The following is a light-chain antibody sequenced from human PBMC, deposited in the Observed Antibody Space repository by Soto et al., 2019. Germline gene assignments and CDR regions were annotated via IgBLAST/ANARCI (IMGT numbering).Light chain of an antibody. CDR2: GAS. CDR3: QQYGGSPVFT. J-gene: IGKJ3*01. V-gene: IGKV3-20*01. CDR1: QSVSSSY. Sequence: EIVLMQSPGTLSLSPGERATLSCRASQSVSSSYLAWYQQKPGQAPRLLIYGASSRATGIPDRFSGSGSGTDFTLTISRLEPEDFAVYYCQQYGGSPVFTFGPGTKVDIK.